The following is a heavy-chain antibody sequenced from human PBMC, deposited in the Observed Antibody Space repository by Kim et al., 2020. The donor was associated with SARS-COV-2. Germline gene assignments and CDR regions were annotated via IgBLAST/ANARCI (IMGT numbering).Heavy chain of an antibody. D-gene: IGHD2-8*01. Sequence: SETLSLTCAVYGETFTGYYWSWIRQPPGKGLEWIGEINHGGSTNYDPSLKSRVTISVDTSKNQFSLNLSSVTVADTAVYYCARTLAVCVNGICSGPYYY. CDR2: INHGGST. J-gene: IGHJ6*01. CDR1: GETFTGYY. CDR3: ARTLAVCVNGICSGPYYY. V-gene: IGHV4-34*01.